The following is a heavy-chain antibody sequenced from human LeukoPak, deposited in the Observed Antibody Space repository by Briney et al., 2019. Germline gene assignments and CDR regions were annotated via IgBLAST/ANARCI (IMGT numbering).Heavy chain of an antibody. CDR1: GFTFSSYD. CDR3: ARGRNGYYFDC. J-gene: IGHJ4*02. CDR2: IGTAGDT. V-gene: IGHV3-13*01. D-gene: IGHD3-16*01. Sequence: GGSLRLSCAASGFTFSSYDMHWVRQATGKGLEWVSAIGTAGDTYYPGSVKGRFTISRENAKNSLYLQMNSLRAGDTAVYYCARGRNGYYFDCWGQGTLVTVSS.